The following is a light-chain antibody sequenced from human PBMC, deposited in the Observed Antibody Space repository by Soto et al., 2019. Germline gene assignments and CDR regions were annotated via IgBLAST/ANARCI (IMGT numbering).Light chain of an antibody. CDR2: AAS. V-gene: IGKV1-39*01. CDR3: QQRYSTPRT. CDR1: QSISSY. Sequence: DIELTQSPSSLSSSVGERVTITCRASQSISSYLTWYQQKPGKAPKLLIYAASSLESGVPSRFSGSGSGTDFTLTISSLEPEDFAAYYCQQRYSTPRTFGQGTKVEIK. J-gene: IGKJ1*01.